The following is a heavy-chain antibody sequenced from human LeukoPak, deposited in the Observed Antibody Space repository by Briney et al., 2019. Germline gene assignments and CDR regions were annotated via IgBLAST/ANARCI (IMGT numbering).Heavy chain of an antibody. J-gene: IGHJ4*02. CDR1: GFTFSGYW. CDR2: INSDGSST. D-gene: IGHD1-26*01. CDR3: ARGGSYSFDY. V-gene: IGHV3-74*01. Sequence: GGSLRLSCAASGFTFSGYWMHWVRQDPGKGLVWVSRINSDGSSTSYADSVRGRFTISRDYAKNTLYLQMNSLRAEDTAVYYCARGGSYSFDYWGQGTLVTVSS.